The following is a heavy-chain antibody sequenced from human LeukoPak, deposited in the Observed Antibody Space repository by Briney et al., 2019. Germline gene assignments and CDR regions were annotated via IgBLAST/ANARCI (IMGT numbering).Heavy chain of an antibody. D-gene: IGHD3-10*01. V-gene: IGHV4-34*01. J-gene: IGHJ6*02. CDR3: ARGKYYGSGSSKRYYYYGMDV. Sequence: PSETLSLTCAVYGVSFSGYYWSWIRQPPGKRLEWIGEINHSGSTNYNPSLKSRVTISVDTSKNQFSLKLSSVTAADTAVYYCARGKYYGSGSSKRYYYYGMDVWGQGTTVTVSS. CDR2: INHSGST. CDR1: GVSFSGYY.